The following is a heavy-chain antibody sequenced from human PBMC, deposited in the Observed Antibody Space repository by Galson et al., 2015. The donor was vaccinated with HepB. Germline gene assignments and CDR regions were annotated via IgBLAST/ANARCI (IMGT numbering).Heavy chain of an antibody. CDR2: ISSSSSYI. V-gene: IGHV3-21*03. Sequence: LRLSCAASGFTFSSYSMNWVRQAPGKGLEWVSSISSSSSYIYYADSVKGRFTISRDNAKNSLYLQMNSLRAEDTAVYYCARDNDYGDYEGAFDIWGQGTMVTVSS. J-gene: IGHJ3*02. D-gene: IGHD4-17*01. CDR3: ARDNDYGDYEGAFDI. CDR1: GFTFSSYS.